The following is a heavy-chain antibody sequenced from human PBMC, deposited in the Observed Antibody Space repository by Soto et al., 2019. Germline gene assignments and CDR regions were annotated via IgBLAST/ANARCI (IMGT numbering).Heavy chain of an antibody. CDR3: ARESTARDAFDI. D-gene: IGHD4-17*01. J-gene: IGHJ3*02. Sequence: QVQLQESGPGLVKSSETLSLTCTVSGDSLSTHYWSWIRQPPGKGLEWIGYVYYTGSTNYNPSLKSRVTISVDTSRIQFSLRLGSVTAADTALYYCARESTARDAFDIWGQGTMVTVSS. CDR1: GDSLSTHY. CDR2: VYYTGST. V-gene: IGHV4-59*11.